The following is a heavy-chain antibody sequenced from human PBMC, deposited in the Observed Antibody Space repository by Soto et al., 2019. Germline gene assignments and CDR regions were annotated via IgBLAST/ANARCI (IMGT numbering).Heavy chain of an antibody. V-gene: IGHV1-46*01. CDR3: ARDPVDYYYGMDV. J-gene: IGHJ6*02. CDR1: GYTFTSYY. CDR2: INPSGGST. Sequence: QVQLVQSGAEVKKPGASVKVSCKASGYTFTSYYMHWVRQAPGQGLEWMGIINPSGGSTSYAQKFQGRVTMTRDTSTSTVDMELSSLRSEDTAVYYCARDPVDYYYGMDVWGQGTTVTVSS.